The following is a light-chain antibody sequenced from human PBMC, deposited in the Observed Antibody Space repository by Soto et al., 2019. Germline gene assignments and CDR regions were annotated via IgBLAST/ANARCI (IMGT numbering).Light chain of an antibody. J-gene: IGKJ1*01. V-gene: IGKV3D-20*01. CDR1: QSVSSN. CDR3: QQYGGTPWT. Sequence: IVVTHSPATLSLSPWSRSTLCLGASQSVSSNLAWYQQKPGQAPRPLIYAASSRAPGVPDRFRGSGSGTDFSLTISRLEPEDFAVYYCQQYGGTPWTFGQGTKVDIK. CDR2: AAS.